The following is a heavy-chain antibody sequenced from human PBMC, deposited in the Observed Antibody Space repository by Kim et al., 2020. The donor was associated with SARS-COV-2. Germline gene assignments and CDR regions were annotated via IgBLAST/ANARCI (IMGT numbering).Heavy chain of an antibody. CDR3: ARLPLKTVTTPPAAFDY. D-gene: IGHD4-4*01. Sequence: GGSLRLSCAASGFTFSDYYMSWIRQAPGKGLEWVSYISSSSSYTNYADSVKGRFTISRDNAKNSLYLQMNSLRAEDTAVYYCARLPLKTVTTPPAAFDYWGQGTLVTVSS. CDR1: GFTFSDYY. V-gene: IGHV3-11*03. CDR2: ISSSSSYT. J-gene: IGHJ4*02.